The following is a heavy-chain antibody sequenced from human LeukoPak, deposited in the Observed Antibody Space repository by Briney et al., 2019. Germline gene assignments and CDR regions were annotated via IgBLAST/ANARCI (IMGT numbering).Heavy chain of an antibody. CDR2: INHSGST. CDR1: GGSFSGYY. J-gene: IGHJ4*02. Sequence: SGTLSLTCAVYGGSFSGYYWSWIRQPPGKGLEWIGEINHSGSTNYNPSLKSRVTISVDTSKNQFSLKLSSVTAADTAVYYCAREALNYAPFDYWGQGTLVTVSS. D-gene: IGHD4-11*01. CDR3: AREALNYAPFDY. V-gene: IGHV4-34*01.